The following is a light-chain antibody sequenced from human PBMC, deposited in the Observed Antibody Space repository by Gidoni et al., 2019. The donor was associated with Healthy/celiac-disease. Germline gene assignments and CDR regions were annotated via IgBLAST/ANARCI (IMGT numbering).Light chain of an antibody. CDR3: QQYNNWPRPT. J-gene: IGKJ1*01. Sequence: EIVMTQSPATLSVSPGERATLSCRASQSVSSNLAWYQQKPGQAPRLLIYGASTRATGIPARFSGSGSGTEFTLTISSLQSEDFAVYYCQQYNNWPRPTFXXXTKVEIK. V-gene: IGKV3-15*01. CDR1: QSVSSN. CDR2: GAS.